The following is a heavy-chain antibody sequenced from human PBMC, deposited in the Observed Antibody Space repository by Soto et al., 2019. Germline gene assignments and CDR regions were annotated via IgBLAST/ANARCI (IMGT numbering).Heavy chain of an antibody. Sequence: GGSLRLSCAASGFTFSTYAMSWVRQAPGKGLEWVSTIGGSDGTTYYADSVKGRFTISRDNSKNTLYLQMSSLRAEDTAVYYCAKRLRGSSGWYYLDYWGQGTLVTVSS. D-gene: IGHD6-19*01. CDR3: AKRLRGSSGWYYLDY. CDR2: IGGSDGTT. J-gene: IGHJ4*02. CDR1: GFTFSTYA. V-gene: IGHV3-23*01.